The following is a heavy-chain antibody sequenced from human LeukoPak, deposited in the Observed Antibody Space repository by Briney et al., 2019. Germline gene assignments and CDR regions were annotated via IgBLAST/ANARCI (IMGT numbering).Heavy chain of an antibody. V-gene: IGHV4-59*06. D-gene: IGHD3-3*01. J-gene: IGHJ5*02. CDR3: ARVSVARTYYDFWSGYLRPHQAHDTNCFDP. CDR1: GGSISSYY. Sequence: SETLSLTCTVSGGSISSYYWSWIRQHPGKGLEGSGYIYYSGSTYYNPSLKSRVTISVDTSKNQFSLNLSSVTAAHTAVYYCARVSVARTYYDFWSGYLRPHQAHDTNCFDPWGHRTLVTASS. CDR2: IYYSGST.